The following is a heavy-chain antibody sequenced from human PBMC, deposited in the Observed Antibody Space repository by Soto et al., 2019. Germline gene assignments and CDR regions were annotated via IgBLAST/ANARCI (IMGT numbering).Heavy chain of an antibody. Sequence: QGQLVQSGAEVKKPGSSVKVSCKASGDTFSSYAISWVRQAPGQRLEWMGGIIPIFGTTSYAQNFLGRATSTADESKNTAYMELSSLRSEDTAVYYCVRVGGGTKVTLHYFDNWGQGTLVTVS. CDR1: GDTFSSYA. J-gene: IGHJ4*02. CDR2: IIPIFGTT. D-gene: IGHD4-17*01. CDR3: VRVGGGTKVTLHYFDN. V-gene: IGHV1-69*12.